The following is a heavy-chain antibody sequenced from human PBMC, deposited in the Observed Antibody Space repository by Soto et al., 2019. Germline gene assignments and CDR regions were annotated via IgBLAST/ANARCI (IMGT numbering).Heavy chain of an antibody. J-gene: IGHJ4*02. CDR2: ITPFSGDV. CDR3: AGGGAGSGPFTWELPDH. Sequence: GASVKVSCKALGNTFTYRYLHWVRQAPGQALEWMGWITPFSGDVHYAQKFQERATITRDRSINTAYMQMSSLRSEDTAMYFCAGGGAGSGPFTWELPDHWGQGTLVTVSS. V-gene: IGHV1-45*02. D-gene: IGHD1-26*01. CDR1: GNTFTYRY.